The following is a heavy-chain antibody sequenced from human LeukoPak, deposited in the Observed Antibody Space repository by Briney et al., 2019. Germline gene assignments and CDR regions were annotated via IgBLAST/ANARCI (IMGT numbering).Heavy chain of an antibody. V-gene: IGHV4-59*01. CDR1: GGSISSYY. CDR3: ARNVRLGSGELSFAPFKNWFDP. Sequence: SETLSLTCTVSGGSISSYYWTWIRQPPGKGLEWIGHIYYSGSTNYNPSLKSRVTISVDTSKNQFSLKLSSVTAADTAVYYCARNVRLGSGELSFAPFKNWFDPWGQGTLVTVSS. D-gene: IGHD3-16*02. J-gene: IGHJ5*02. CDR2: IYYSGST.